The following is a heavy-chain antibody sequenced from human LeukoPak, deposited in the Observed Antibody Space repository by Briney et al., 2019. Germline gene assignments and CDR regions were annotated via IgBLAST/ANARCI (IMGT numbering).Heavy chain of an antibody. V-gene: IGHV4-61*01. CDR2: IYYSGST. CDR1: GGSVSSGSYY. CDR3: ARVSGDYYDSSGYFLDAFDI. D-gene: IGHD3-22*01. Sequence: SETLSLTCTVSGGSVSSGSYYWSWIRQPPGKGLEWIGYIYYSGSTNYNPSLKSRVTISVDTSKNQFSLKLSSVTAADTAVYYCARVSGDYYDSSGYFLDAFDIWGQGTMVTVSS. J-gene: IGHJ3*02.